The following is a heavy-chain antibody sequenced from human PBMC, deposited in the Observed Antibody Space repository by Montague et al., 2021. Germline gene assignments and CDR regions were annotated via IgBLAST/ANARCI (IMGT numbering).Heavy chain of an antibody. J-gene: IGHJ3*02. CDR3: GKGHMIDSFDI. CDR2: IRVYDGTT. D-gene: IGHD3-22*01. CDR1: GFAFSTET. Sequence: SLRLSCAASGFAFSTETMRWVRQAPGKGLEWVSLIRVYDGTTFYADSVKGRFTISRDNSQNALYLQMNSLRVEDTAKYYCGKGHMIDSFDILGQGTMVTVSS. V-gene: IGHV3-23*01.